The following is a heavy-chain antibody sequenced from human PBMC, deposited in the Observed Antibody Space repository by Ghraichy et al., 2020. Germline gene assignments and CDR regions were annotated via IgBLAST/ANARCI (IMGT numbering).Heavy chain of an antibody. Sequence: GESLNISCAASGFTFSSYSMNWVRQAPGKGLEWVSSISSSSSYIYYADSVKGRFTISRDNAKNSLYLQMNSLRAEDTAVYYCARSVPEATIFGVVIIPYYYYGMDVWGQGTTVTVSS. CDR1: GFTFSSYS. CDR2: ISSSSSYI. V-gene: IGHV3-21*01. CDR3: ARSVPEATIFGVVIIPYYYYGMDV. D-gene: IGHD3-3*01. J-gene: IGHJ6*02.